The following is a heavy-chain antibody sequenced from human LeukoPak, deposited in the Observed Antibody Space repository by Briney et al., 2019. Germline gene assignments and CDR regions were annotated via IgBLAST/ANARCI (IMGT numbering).Heavy chain of an antibody. CDR1: GFTFSSYS. J-gene: IGHJ4*02. CDR3: ARLSSSWYCRTPAY. V-gene: IGHV3-21*01. Sequence: GGSLRLSCAASGFTFSSYSMNWVRQAPGKGLEWVSSISSSSSYIYYADSVKGRFTISRDNAKYSLYLQMNSLRAEDTAVYYCARLSSSWYCRTPAYWGQGTLVTVSS. CDR2: ISSSSSYI. D-gene: IGHD6-13*01.